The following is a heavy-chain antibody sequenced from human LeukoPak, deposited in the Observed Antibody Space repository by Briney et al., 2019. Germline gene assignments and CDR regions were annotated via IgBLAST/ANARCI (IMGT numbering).Heavy chain of an antibody. D-gene: IGHD3-10*01. V-gene: IGHV3-9*01. J-gene: IGHJ4*02. CDR3: AKDKRWGSGFLGALDY. CDR1: GFTFDDYA. CDR2: ISWNSGSI. Sequence: GRTLRLSCAASGFTFDDYAMHWVRQAPGEGLEWVSGISWNSGSIGYADSVKGRFTISRDNAKNSLYLQMNSLRAEVTALYYCAKDKRWGSGFLGALDYWGQGTLVTVSS.